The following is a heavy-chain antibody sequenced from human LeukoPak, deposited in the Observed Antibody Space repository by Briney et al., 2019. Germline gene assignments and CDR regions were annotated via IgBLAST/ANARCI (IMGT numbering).Heavy chain of an antibody. CDR1: GFTFNDYA. V-gene: IGHV3-9*01. J-gene: IGHJ6*02. D-gene: IGHD2-15*01. Sequence: GGSLRLSCAASGFTFNDYAMHWVRQAPGKGLEWVSGINWSSGNIGYADSVKGRFTISRDNAKNSLHLQMNSLRDEDTALYYCAKAVKVADYYYGMDVWGLGTAVTVS. CDR2: INWSSGNI. CDR3: AKAVKVADYYYGMDV.